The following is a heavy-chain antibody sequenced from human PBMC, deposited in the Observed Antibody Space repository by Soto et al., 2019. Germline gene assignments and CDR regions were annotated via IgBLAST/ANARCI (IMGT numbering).Heavy chain of an antibody. D-gene: IGHD2-21*02. Sequence: GGSLRLSCAASGFTLSDYYMSWIRQAPGKGLEWIAYISSSGSYTGYADSVKGRFTISRDSAKNSLYLQMNSLRAEDTAVYYCARDGTAYDYWGQGTLVTVSS. J-gene: IGHJ4*02. V-gene: IGHV3-11*06. CDR3: ARDGTAYDY. CDR1: GFTLSDYY. CDR2: ISSSGSYT.